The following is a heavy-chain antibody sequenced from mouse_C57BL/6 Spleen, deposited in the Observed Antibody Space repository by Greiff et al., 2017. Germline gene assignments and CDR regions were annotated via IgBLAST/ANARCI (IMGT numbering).Heavy chain of an antibody. J-gene: IGHJ3*01. D-gene: IGHD2-10*01. CDR3: ASAYYGNYVQFAY. CDR2: IAPNSGGT. CDR1: GYTFTSYW. Sequence: QVQLQQPGAELVKPGASVKLSCKASGYTFTSYWMHWVKQRPGRGLEWIGRIAPNSGGTKYNEKFKSKATLTVDKPSSTAYMQLSSLTSEDSAAYCCASAYYGNYVQFAYWGQGTLVTVSA. V-gene: IGHV1-72*01.